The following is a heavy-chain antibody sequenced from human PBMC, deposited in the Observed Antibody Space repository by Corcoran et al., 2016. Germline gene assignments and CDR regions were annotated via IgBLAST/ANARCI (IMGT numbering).Heavy chain of an antibody. J-gene: IGHJ4*02. CDR2: ISYDGSNK. D-gene: IGHD3-9*01. V-gene: IGHV3-30*18. CDR3: AKDEGDILTGYYSRLDY. CDR1: GFTFSSYG. Sequence: QVQLVESGGGVVQPGRSLRLSCAASGFTFSSYGMHWVRQAPGKGLEWVAVISYDGSNKYYADSVKGGFTISRDNSKNTLYLQMNSLRAEDTAVYYCAKDEGDILTGYYSRLDYWGQGTLVTVSS.